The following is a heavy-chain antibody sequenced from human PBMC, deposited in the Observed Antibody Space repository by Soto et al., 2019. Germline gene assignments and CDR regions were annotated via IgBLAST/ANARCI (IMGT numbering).Heavy chain of an antibody. V-gene: IGHV3-33*01. J-gene: IGHJ4*02. CDR3: ARDLDDYDNCGLDY. CDR1: GFTFSSYG. D-gene: IGHD3-22*01. CDR2: IRYGGSNK. Sequence: VQLVESGGGLVQPGRSLRLSCAASGFTFSSYGMRWVRQAPGKGLEWVAVIRYGGSNKYYADSVKGRFTISRDNSKNMLYLMINRMRAEDTAVYYCARDLDDYDNCGLDYCGQGTLVTVSS.